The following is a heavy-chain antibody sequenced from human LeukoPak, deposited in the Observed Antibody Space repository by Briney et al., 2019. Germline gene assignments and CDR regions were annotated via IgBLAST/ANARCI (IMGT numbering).Heavy chain of an antibody. CDR2: IIPIFGTA. Sequence: SVKVSCKASGGTFSSYAISWVRQAPGQGLEWMGGIIPIFGTANYAQKFQGRVTITADISTSTAYMELSSLRSEDTAVYYCARAYYYDSSGYYYSSHAFDIWGQGTMVTVSS. CDR3: ARAYYYDSSGYYYSSHAFDI. D-gene: IGHD3-22*01. J-gene: IGHJ3*02. CDR1: GGTFSSYA. V-gene: IGHV1-69*06.